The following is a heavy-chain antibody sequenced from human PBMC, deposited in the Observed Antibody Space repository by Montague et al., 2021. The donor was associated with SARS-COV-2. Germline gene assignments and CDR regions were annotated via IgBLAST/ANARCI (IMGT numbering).Heavy chain of an antibody. D-gene: IGHD3-3*01. J-gene: IGHJ4*02. CDR2: IYYSGST. CDR3: ARYYYDFWSGYYSHYYSDY. Sequence: SETLSLTCTVSGGSISSYYWSWIRQPPGKGLEWIGYIYYSGSTNYNPSLKSRVTISVDTSKNQFSLKLSSVTAADTAVYYCARYYYDFWSGYYSHYYSDYWGQGTLVTVSS. V-gene: IGHV4-59*01. CDR1: GGSISSYY.